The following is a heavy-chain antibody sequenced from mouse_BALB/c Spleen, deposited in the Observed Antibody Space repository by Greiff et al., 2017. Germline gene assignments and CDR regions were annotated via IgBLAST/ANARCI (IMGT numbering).Heavy chain of an antibody. CDR1: GFNIKDTY. J-gene: IGHJ4*01. CDR3: ARDGNYVGYYAMDY. Sequence: VQLQQSGAELVKPGASVKLSCTASGFNIKDTYMHWVKQRPEQGLEWIGRIDPANGNTKYDPKFQGKATITADTSSNTAYLQLSSLTSEDTAVYYCARDGNYVGYYAMDYWGQGTSVTVSS. D-gene: IGHD2-1*01. CDR2: IDPANGNT. V-gene: IGHV14-3*02.